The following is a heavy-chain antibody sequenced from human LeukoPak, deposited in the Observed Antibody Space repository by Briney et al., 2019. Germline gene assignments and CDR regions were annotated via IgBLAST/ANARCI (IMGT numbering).Heavy chain of an antibody. Sequence: PGGSLRLSCAASGITFSSYGMSWVRQAPGKGLEWVSSISSSGSTIYYADSVKGRFTISRDNAKNSLYLQMNSLRAEDTAVYYCARERGYDSWSGSRVLFDHWGQGTLVTVSS. CDR1: GITFSSYG. D-gene: IGHD3-3*01. V-gene: IGHV3-48*03. CDR2: ISSSGSTI. J-gene: IGHJ4*02. CDR3: ARERGYDSWSGSRVLFDH.